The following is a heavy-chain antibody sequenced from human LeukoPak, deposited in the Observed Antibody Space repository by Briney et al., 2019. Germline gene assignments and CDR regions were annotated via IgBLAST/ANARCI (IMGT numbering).Heavy chain of an antibody. CDR2: ISTGGST. D-gene: IGHD3-10*01. CDR3: AGREGEWFDY. Sequence: PSQTLSLTCTVSGESISCGSHYWSWIRQPAGKGLEWIGRISTGGSTNYNPSLIGRLTMSVDPSRNQFSLRLRSVSAADTAVYYCAGREGEWFDYWGQGIPVTVSS. V-gene: IGHV4-61*02. CDR1: GESISCGSHY. J-gene: IGHJ5*01.